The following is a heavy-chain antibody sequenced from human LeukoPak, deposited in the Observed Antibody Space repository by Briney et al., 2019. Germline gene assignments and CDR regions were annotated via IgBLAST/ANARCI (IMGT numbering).Heavy chain of an antibody. J-gene: IGHJ4*02. Sequence: PGGSLGLSCAASGFTFSSYWMTWVRQAPGKGLEWLANINQDGSEKYYVDSVKGRFTVSRDNARNSLFLQMSNLRAEDTAIYYCARGSGAGYWGQGTLVTVSS. V-gene: IGHV3-7*05. CDR3: ARGSGAGY. D-gene: IGHD1-26*01. CDR2: INQDGSEK. CDR1: GFTFSSYW.